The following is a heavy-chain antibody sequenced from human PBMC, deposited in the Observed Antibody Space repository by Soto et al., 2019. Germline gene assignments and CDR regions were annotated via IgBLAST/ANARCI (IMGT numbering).Heavy chain of an antibody. D-gene: IGHD1-1*01. CDR3: TKEMRGTTTIGETFDY. CDR1: GFTFSSYA. J-gene: IGHJ4*02. CDR2: ISGSGGST. Sequence: GGSLRLSCAASGFTFSSYAMSWVRQAPGKGLEWVSAISGSGGSTYYADSVKGRFTISRDNSKNTLYLQMNSLRAEDTAVYYCTKEMRGTTTIGETFDYWGQGTLVTVSS. V-gene: IGHV3-23*01.